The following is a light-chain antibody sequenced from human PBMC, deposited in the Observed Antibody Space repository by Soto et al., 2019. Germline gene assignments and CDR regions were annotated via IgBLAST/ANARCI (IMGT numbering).Light chain of an antibody. CDR3: QQYKSDWT. J-gene: IGKJ1*01. Sequence: EVMMTQSPVTLSVYTGERATLSCRASQRVSSNVAWYQQKPGQAPRLLIYGASTRATGIPARFSGSGSGTEFTLTISSLEPDDLATYYCQQYKSDWTFGQGANVDI. CDR2: GAS. V-gene: IGKV3-15*01. CDR1: QRVSSN.